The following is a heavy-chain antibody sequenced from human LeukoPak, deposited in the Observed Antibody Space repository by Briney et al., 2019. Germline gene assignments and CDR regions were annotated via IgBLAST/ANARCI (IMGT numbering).Heavy chain of an antibody. D-gene: IGHD1-14*01. V-gene: IGHV1-24*01. CDR3: ATGGMNLNLNLDY. CDR2: FDPEDGET. CDR1: GYTLTELS. J-gene: IGHJ4*02. Sequence: APVKVSCKVSGYTLTELSMHWVRQAPGKGLEWMGGFDPEDGETIYAQKFQGRVTMTEDTSTDTAYMELSSLRSEDTAVYYCATGGMNLNLNLDYWGQGTLVTVSS.